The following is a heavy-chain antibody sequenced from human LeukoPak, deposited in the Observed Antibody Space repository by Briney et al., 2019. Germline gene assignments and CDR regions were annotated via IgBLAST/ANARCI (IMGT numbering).Heavy chain of an antibody. J-gene: IGHJ4*02. V-gene: IGHV4-39*07. D-gene: IGHD3-9*01. CDR3: ARGPAIWHDILTGSPQRYFDY. CDR2: IYYSGST. CDR1: GGSISGSSYY. Sequence: PSETLSLTCTVSGGSISGSSYYWGWIRQPPGKGLEWIGSIYYSGSTYYNPSLKSRVTISVDTSKNQFSLKLSSVTAADTAVYYCARGPAIWHDILTGSPQRYFDYWGQGTLVTVSS.